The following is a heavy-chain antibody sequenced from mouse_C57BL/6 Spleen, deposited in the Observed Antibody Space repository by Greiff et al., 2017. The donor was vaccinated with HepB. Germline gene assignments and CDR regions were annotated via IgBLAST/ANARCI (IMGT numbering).Heavy chain of an antibody. CDR1: GFNIKDYY. CDR3: SSDGYDGRQYMDY. J-gene: IGHJ4*01. V-gene: IGHV14-2*01. Sequence: EVQVVESGAELVKPGASVKLSCTASGFNIKDYYMHWVKQRPEQGLEWIGRIDPEDGDTTYAAKFQGKATITADTSSNTAYLQLSSLTSEDTAVYYYSSDGYDGRQYMDYWGKGTSVTVSS. CDR2: IDPEDGDT. D-gene: IGHD2-2*01.